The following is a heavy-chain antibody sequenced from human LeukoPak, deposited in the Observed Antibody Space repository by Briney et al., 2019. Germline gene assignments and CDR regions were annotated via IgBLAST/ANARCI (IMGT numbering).Heavy chain of an antibody. V-gene: IGHV3-53*01. CDR2: IYISSNT. D-gene: IGHD1-26*01. Sequence: GGSLRLSCAASGFTFNNAWMSWVRQAPGKGLEWVSLIYISSNTYYADSVKGRFTISRDNSKNTLYLQMNSLRAEDTAVYYCAGGGGVGAKYWGQGTLVTVSS. J-gene: IGHJ4*02. CDR3: AGGGGVGAKY. CDR1: GFTFNNAW.